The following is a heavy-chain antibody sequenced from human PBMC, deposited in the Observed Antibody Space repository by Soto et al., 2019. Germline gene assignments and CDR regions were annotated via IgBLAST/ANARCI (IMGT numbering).Heavy chain of an antibody. Sequence: SQTLSLTCAISGDSVSSNSAAWNWIRQSPSRGLEWLGRTYYRSKWYNDYAVSVKSRITINPDTSKNQFSLQLNSVTPEDMAVYFCAIDFWSGYYTRGAFDIWAKGTMVTVSS. CDR1: GDSVSSNSAA. V-gene: IGHV6-1*01. J-gene: IGHJ3*02. CDR2: TYYRSKWYN. CDR3: AIDFWSGYYTRGAFDI. D-gene: IGHD3-3*01.